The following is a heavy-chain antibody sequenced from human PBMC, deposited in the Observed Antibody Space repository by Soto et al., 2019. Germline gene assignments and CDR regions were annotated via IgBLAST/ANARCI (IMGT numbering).Heavy chain of an antibody. J-gene: IGHJ6*02. D-gene: IGHD6-6*01. V-gene: IGHV1-18*04. Sequence: QVQVVQSGAEVKKPGASVKVSCKTSGYTFTNYGVTWVRQAPGQGPEWMGWISGYNGDTNYAQKFQGRVTMTADTSTRTCCNELRSLASDQTARYYCARGGGDITSSRYYLYGMDGWGQGTTVTVS. CDR3: ARGGGDITSSRYYLYGMDG. CDR1: GYTFTNYG. CDR2: ISGYNGDT.